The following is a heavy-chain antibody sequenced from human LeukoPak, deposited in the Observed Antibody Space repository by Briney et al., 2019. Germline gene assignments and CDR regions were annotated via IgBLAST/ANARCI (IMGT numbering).Heavy chain of an antibody. CDR3: ARRGWEYSSSWNPLYNWFDP. CDR1: GGSISSSSYY. V-gene: IGHV4-39*07. D-gene: IGHD6-13*01. J-gene: IGHJ5*02. Sequence: SETLSLTCTVSGGSISSSSYYWGWIRQPPGKGLEWIGSIYYSGSTYYNPSLKSRVTISVDTSKNQFSLKLSSVTAADTAVYYCARRGWEYSSSWNPLYNWFDPWGQGTLVTVSS. CDR2: IYYSGST.